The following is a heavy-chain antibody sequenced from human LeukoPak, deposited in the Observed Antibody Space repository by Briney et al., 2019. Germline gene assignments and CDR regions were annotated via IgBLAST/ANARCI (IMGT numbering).Heavy chain of an antibody. CDR2: FYNSGGF. Sequence: PSETLSLTCTVSGGSISSYYWNWVRQPPGKGLEWIGVFYNSGGFNYNPSFKSRVAMSTDTSKNQFSLTLSSVTAADTALYYCAGYSGEGDGFHYWFDPWGQGTLVTVSS. V-gene: IGHV4-59*01. CDR1: GGSISSYY. D-gene: IGHD2-21*01. J-gene: IGHJ5*02. CDR3: AGYSGEGDGFHYWFDP.